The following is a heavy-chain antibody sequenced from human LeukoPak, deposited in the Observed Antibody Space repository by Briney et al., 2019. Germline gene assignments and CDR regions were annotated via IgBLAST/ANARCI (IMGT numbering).Heavy chain of an antibody. V-gene: IGHV4-4*02. J-gene: IGHJ4*02. CDR2: IYHSGST. CDR3: ARVYCSSNSCYLDY. CDR1: GGSISSSNW. D-gene: IGHD2-2*01. Sequence: PSGTLSLTCTVSGGSISSSNWWSWVRQPPGKGLEWIGEIYHSGSTNYNPSLKSRVTISVDKSKNQFSLNLTSVTAADTAIYYCARVYCSSNSCYLDYWSQGTLVTVSS.